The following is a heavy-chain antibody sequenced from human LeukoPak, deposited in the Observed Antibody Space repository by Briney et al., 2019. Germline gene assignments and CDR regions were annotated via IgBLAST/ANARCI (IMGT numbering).Heavy chain of an antibody. Sequence: PSETLSLTCTVSGGSISSSSYYWGWIRQPPGKGLEWIGSIYYSGSTYYNPSLKSRVTISVDTSKNQFSLKLSSVTAADTAVYYCASLSTTPPFDYWGQGTLVTVSS. J-gene: IGHJ4*02. D-gene: IGHD2-15*01. CDR2: IYYSGST. CDR1: GGSISSSSYY. V-gene: IGHV4-39*07. CDR3: ASLSTTPPFDY.